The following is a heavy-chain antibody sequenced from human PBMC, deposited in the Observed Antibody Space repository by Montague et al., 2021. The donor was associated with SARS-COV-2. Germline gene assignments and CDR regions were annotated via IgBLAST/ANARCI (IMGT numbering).Heavy chain of an antibody. CDR3: ARDEYNRYWYKY. CDR1: AGSLSSRSNY. Sequence: SETRSLTCTVSAGSLSSRSNYWGWIRQPPGMGLQWIGSLDSAGSAYYSPSLKSRVTISLDTSKNQFSLKLSFVTAADTAVYYCARDEYNRYWYKYWGQGALVTVSS. V-gene: IGHV4-39*07. D-gene: IGHD2-8*02. CDR2: LDSAGSA. J-gene: IGHJ4*02.